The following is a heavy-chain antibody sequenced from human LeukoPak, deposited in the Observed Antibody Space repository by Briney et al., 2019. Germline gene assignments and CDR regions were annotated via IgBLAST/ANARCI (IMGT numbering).Heavy chain of an antibody. CDR1: GGSISSSSYY. CDR3: ARGLYSYGYSRFDP. D-gene: IGHD5-18*01. J-gene: IGHJ5*02. V-gene: IGHV4-61*05. CDR2: IYYSGST. Sequence: SETLSLTCTVSGGSISSSSYYWGWIRQPPGKGLEWIGYIYYSGSTNYNPSLKSRVTISVDTSKNQFSLKLSSVTAADTAVYYCARGLYSYGYSRFDPWGQGTLVTVSS.